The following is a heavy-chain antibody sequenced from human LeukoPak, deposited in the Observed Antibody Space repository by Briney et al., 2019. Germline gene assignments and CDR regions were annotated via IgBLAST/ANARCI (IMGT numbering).Heavy chain of an antibody. CDR1: GGTFSSYS. CDR3: ARVTNYDILTGYLDY. CDR2: ISSSSSYI. Sequence: ASVKVSCKASGGTFSSYSMNWVRQAPGKGLEWVSSISSSSSYIYYADSVKGRFTISRDNAKNSLYLQMNSLRAEDTAVYYCARVTNYDILTGYLDYWGQGTLVTVSS. V-gene: IGHV3-21*01. J-gene: IGHJ4*02. D-gene: IGHD3-9*01.